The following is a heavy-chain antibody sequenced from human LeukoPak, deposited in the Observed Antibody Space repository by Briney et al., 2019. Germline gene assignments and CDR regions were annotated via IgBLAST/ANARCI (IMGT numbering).Heavy chain of an antibody. CDR3: AKDLLEQQLVCDY. CDR1: GFSFGRYS. D-gene: IGHD6-13*01. CDR2: ISYDGSNK. J-gene: IGHJ4*02. Sequence: GGSLRLSCAASGFSFGRYSMHWVRQAPGKGLEWVAVISYDGSNKYYADSVKGRFTISRDNSKNTLYLQMNSLRAEDTAVYYCAKDLLEQQLVCDYWGQGTLVTVSS. V-gene: IGHV3-30*04.